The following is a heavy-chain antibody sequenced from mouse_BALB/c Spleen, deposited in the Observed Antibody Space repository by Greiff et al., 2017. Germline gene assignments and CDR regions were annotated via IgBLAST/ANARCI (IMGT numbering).Heavy chain of an antibody. CDR3: ARDGLGVREAWFAY. J-gene: IGHJ3*01. CDR2: INPYNDGT. CDR1: GYTFTSYV. V-gene: IGHV1-14*01. Sequence: VQLQQSGPELVKPGASVKMSCKASGYTFTSYVMHWVKQKPGQGLEWIGYINPYNDGTKYNEKFKGKATLTSDKSSSTAYMELSSLSSEDSAVYYCARDGLGVREAWFAYWGQGTLVTVSA. D-gene: IGHD3-1*01.